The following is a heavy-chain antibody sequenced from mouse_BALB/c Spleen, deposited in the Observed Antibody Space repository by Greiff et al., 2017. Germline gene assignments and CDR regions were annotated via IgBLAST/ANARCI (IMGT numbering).Heavy chain of an antibody. CDR1: GYTFTSYT. CDR3: AREYGNYGGYAMDY. J-gene: IGHJ4*01. D-gene: IGHD2-10*02. V-gene: IGHV1-4*01. Sequence: LVESGAELARPGASVKMSCKASGYTFTSYTMHWVKQRPGQGLEWIGYINPSSGYTNYNQKFKDKATLTADKSSSTAYMQLSSLTSEDSAVYYCAREYGNYGGYAMDYWGQGTSVTVSS. CDR2: INPSSGYT.